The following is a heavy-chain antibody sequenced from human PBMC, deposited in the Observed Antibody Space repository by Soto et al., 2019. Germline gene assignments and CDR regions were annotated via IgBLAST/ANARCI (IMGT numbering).Heavy chain of an antibody. D-gene: IGHD2-21*01. CDR1: GGTFSSST. V-gene: IGHV1-69*01. J-gene: IGHJ6*02. Sequence: QVQLVQSGAEVKKPGSSVKVSCKASGGTFSSSTISWVRQAPGQGLEWIGGIIPIYGTANYAQKFQGRVTMTADASTRTAYMELSSRSSEDTAVYYCAKDRRADCASYYCYAMDVWGQGTTVTVSS. CDR2: IIPIYGTA. CDR3: AKDRRADCASYYCYAMDV.